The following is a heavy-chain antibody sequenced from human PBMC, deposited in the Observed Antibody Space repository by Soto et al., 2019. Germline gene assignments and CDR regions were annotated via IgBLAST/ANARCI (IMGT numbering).Heavy chain of an antibody. V-gene: IGHV4-34*01. CDR3: ARRVDKIKNFDY. D-gene: IGHD5-12*01. J-gene: IGHJ4*02. Sequence: QVQLQPWGAGLLKPSETLSLTCAVYGGSFSGYYWSWIRQPPGKGLEWIGEINHSGRTNYNPSLKSRVTISVDTSKNQFSLKLSSVTAADTAVYYSARRVDKIKNFDYWGQGTLVTVSS. CDR1: GGSFSGYY. CDR2: INHSGRT.